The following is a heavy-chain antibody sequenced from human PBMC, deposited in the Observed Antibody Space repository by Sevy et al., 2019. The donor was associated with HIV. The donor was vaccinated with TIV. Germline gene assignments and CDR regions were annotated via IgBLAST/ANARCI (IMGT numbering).Heavy chain of an antibody. CDR2: VYKSGTT. J-gene: IGHJ4*02. Sequence: SETLSLTCTVSGGSVISGSFYWSWIRQAPGKGQEWIGHVYKSGTTYYNTSLRSRVTISVDTSKNQFSLKVSSLTAADTAVYYCARDQDYFKYWGQGILVTVSS. CDR1: GGSVISGSFY. CDR3: ARDQDYFKY. V-gene: IGHV4-61*01.